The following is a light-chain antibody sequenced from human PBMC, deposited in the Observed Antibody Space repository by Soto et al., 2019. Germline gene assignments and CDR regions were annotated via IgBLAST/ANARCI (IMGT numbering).Light chain of an antibody. CDR1: QSVSSSY. Sequence: EIVLTQSPGTLSLSPGERATLSCRSSQSVSSSYLAWYQHKPGQAPRLLIYDVSSRATGIPDRFSGSGSGTDFTLTISRLEPADFAVYYCQQYCSSPTFGQGTTVEIK. CDR3: QQYCSSPT. CDR2: DVS. V-gene: IGKV3-20*01. J-gene: IGKJ1*01.